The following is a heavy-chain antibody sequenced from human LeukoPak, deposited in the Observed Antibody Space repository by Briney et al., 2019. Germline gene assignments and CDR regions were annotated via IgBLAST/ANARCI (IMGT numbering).Heavy chain of an antibody. V-gene: IGHV1-18*01. CDR3: ARDPYDILTGYPPDGMDV. Sequence: GASVKVSCKASGYTFTSYGISWVRQAPGQGLEWMGWISAYNGNTNYAQKLQGRVTMTTDTSTSTAYMELRSLRSDDTAVYYCARDPYDILTGYPPDGMDVWGKGTTVTISS. CDR2: ISAYNGNT. CDR1: GYTFTSYG. D-gene: IGHD3-9*01. J-gene: IGHJ6*03.